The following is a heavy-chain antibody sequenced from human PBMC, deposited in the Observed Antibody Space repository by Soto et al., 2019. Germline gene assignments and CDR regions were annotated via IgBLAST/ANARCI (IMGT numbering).Heavy chain of an antibody. CDR1: GGSISSYY. J-gene: IGHJ6*02. Sequence: PSETMSLTCTVSGGSISSYYWSWIRQHPGKGLEWIGYIYYSGSTNYNPSLKSRVTISVDTSKNQFSLKLSSVTAADTAVYYCARGYDILTGYPYYYYGMDVWGQGTTVTVSS. CDR2: IYYSGST. V-gene: IGHV4-59*01. CDR3: ARGYDILTGYPYYYYGMDV. D-gene: IGHD3-9*01.